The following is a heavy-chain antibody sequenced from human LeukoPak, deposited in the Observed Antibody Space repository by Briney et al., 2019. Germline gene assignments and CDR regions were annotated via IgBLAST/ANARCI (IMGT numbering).Heavy chain of an antibody. CDR3: ARAELWDGGYFDY. Sequence: ASVKVSCKASGGTFSSYAISWVRQAPGQGLEWMGGIIPIFFTANYAQKFQGRVTITADECTSTAYMELSSLRSEDTAVYYCARAELWDGGYFDYWGQGTLVTVSS. V-gene: IGHV1-69*01. J-gene: IGHJ4*02. CDR2: IIPIFFTA. CDR1: GGTFSSYA. D-gene: IGHD1-26*01.